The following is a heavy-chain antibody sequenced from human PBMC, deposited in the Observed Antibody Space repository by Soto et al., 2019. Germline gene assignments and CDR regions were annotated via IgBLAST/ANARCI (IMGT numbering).Heavy chain of an antibody. CDR2: TYQSGSA. CDR1: VGSITIGGYS. V-gene: IGHV4-30-2*06. CDR3: ARDYYGMDV. Sequence: PSETLCLTCTISVGSITIGGYSWTWIRQSPGKGLEWIGYTYQSGSAYYNPSLKSRVTISVDRSKNQFSLNLTSVTAADTAVYYCARDYYGMDVWGQGTTVTVSS. J-gene: IGHJ6*01.